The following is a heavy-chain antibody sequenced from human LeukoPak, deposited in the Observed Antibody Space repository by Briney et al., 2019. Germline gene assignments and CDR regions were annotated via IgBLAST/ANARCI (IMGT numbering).Heavy chain of an antibody. Sequence: QPGVPLRLYCSVSGFTVSVYYMSWVRQAPGKGLEWVSLMCDDGRIYYADSVRGRFTISRDISSNTLFLEMSSLRAEDTAVYYSARDRETTDFGDYVYYYYSLDVWGQGTTVTVSS. D-gene: IGHD4-17*01. CDR2: MCDDGRI. J-gene: IGHJ6*02. CDR3: ARDRETTDFGDYVYYYYSLDV. CDR1: GFTVSVYY. V-gene: IGHV3-53*01.